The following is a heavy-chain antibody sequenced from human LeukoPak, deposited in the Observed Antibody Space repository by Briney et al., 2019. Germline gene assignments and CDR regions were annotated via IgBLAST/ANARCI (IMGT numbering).Heavy chain of an antibody. CDR1: GFTYSSYA. V-gene: IGHV3-23*01. CDR2: ISGSGGST. J-gene: IGHJ4*02. Sequence: GGSLRLSCAASGFTYSSYAMTWVRQAPGKGLEWVSAISGSGGSTYYADSVKGRFTISRDNSKNTLSLQVNSLRAEDTAVYYCAKDTSKWVEPILDYWGQGTLVTVST. CDR3: AKDTSKWVEPILDY. D-gene: IGHD1-26*01.